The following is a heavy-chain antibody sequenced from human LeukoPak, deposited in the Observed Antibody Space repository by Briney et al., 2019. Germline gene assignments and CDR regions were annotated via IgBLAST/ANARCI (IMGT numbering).Heavy chain of an antibody. Sequence: ASVKVSCKASGYTFTGYYMHWVRQAPGHGLEWMGWINPNSGGTNYAQKFQGRVTMTRDTSISTAYMELSRLRSDDTAVYYCARVFEYSSYYGDYASAFDIWGQGTMVTVSS. J-gene: IGHJ3*02. CDR2: INPNSGGT. V-gene: IGHV1-2*02. CDR1: GYTFTGYY. CDR3: ARVFEYSSYYGDYASAFDI. D-gene: IGHD4-17*01.